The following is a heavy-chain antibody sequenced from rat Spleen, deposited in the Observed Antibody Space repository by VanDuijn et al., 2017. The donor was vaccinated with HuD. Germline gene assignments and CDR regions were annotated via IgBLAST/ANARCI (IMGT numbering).Heavy chain of an antibody. Sequence: QVQLKESGPGLVQPSQTLSLTCTVSGFSLTSYNVHWVRQPTGKGLEWMGIIWTGGSTDYNSAVQSRLSISRDTSKSQVFLEMSSLEPEDTGTYYCARHLTTPFDYWGHGVMVTVSS. J-gene: IGHJ2*01. D-gene: IGHD3-4*01. CDR2: IWTGGST. CDR1: GFSLTSYN. V-gene: IGHV2-30*01. CDR3: ARHLTTPFDY.